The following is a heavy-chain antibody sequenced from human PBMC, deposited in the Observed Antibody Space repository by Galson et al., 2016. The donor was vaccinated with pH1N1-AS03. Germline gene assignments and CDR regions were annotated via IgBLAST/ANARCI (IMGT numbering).Heavy chain of an antibody. CDR3: TRSAPRGGHEPFDF. V-gene: IGHV3-21*01. CDR2: TDPTSTYI. Sequence: SLRLSCAASGFALIDYSMHWVRQAPGKGLEWVSSTDPTSTYIYYADSPTGRFTISRDNAFNSLYPQMNSLRVDDTAVYFCTRSAPRGGHEPFDFWGQGTLVTVSP. CDR1: GFALIDYS. D-gene: IGHD5-12*01. J-gene: IGHJ4*02.